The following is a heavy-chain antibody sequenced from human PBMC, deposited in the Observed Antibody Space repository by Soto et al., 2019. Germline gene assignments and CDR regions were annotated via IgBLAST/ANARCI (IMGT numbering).Heavy chain of an antibody. V-gene: IGHV3-15*07. CDR3: TTDNDFWSGYYPLYYYYGMDV. CDR2: IKSKTDGGTT. Sequence: GGSLRLSCAASGFTFSNAWMNWVRQAPGKGLEWVGRIKSKTDGGTTDYAAPVKGRFTISRDDSKNTLYLQMNSLKTEDTAVYYCTTDNDFWSGYYPLYYYYGMDVWGQGTTVTVSS. D-gene: IGHD3-3*01. CDR1: GFTFSNAW. J-gene: IGHJ6*02.